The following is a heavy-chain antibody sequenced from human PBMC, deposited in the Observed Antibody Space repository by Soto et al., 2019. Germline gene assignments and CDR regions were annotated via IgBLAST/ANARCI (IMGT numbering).Heavy chain of an antibody. D-gene: IGHD3-3*01. CDR3: ARLGLSGQRD. CDR1: GNTFTTYA. J-gene: IGHJ4*02. Sequence: QVQLVQPGAEVMKPGASVKVSCKASGNTFTTYAVHWVRQAPGQGLEYMGWIDTGSGDTRYSQKFQARITITRDTSASKSYLDLNSLTFEDTAVYYCARLGLSGQRDWGPGTLVTVSS. CDR2: IDTGSGDT. V-gene: IGHV1-3*04.